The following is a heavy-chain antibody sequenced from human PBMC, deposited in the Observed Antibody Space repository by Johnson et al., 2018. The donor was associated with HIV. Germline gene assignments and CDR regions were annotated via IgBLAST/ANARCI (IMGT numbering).Heavy chain of an antibody. CDR1: GLTFSDHY. CDR2: ISSDGRRK. J-gene: IGHJ3*02. D-gene: IGHD2-15*01. CDR3: ARPHPVCGGSCCYLGAFDI. V-gene: IGHV3-30*03. Sequence: VQLMESGGGLVQPGGSLRLSCAVSGLTFSDHYMDWVRQATGKGLEWVSVISSDGRRKRYGAFVKGRIPITRDNYKNTLYLQMNSLRAADTAVYYCARPHPVCGGSCCYLGAFDIWGQGAMVTVSS.